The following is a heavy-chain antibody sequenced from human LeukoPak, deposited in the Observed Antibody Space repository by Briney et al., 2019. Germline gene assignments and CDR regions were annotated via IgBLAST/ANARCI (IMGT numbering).Heavy chain of an antibody. D-gene: IGHD2-2*01. Sequence: SETLSLTCTVSGGSISSYYWSWIQQPAGKGLEWIGRFYTSGSTNYNPSLKSRVTMSVDTSKNQFSLKLRSVTAADTAVYYCARDGCSSTSCYSGMDVWGQGTTVTVSS. V-gene: IGHV4-4*07. CDR1: GGSISSYY. CDR3: ARDGCSSTSCYSGMDV. CDR2: FYTSGST. J-gene: IGHJ6*02.